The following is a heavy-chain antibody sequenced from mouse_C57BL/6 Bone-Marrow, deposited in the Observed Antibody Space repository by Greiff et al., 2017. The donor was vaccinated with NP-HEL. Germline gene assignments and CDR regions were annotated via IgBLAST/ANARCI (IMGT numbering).Heavy chain of an antibody. Sequence: DVKLVESGPGLVKPSQSLSLTCSVTGYSIPSGYYWNWIRQFPGNKLEWMGYISYDGSNNYNPSLKNRISITRDTSKNQFFLKLNSVTTEDTATYYCARDLLYYYGSSLPAWGQGTLVTVSA. J-gene: IGHJ3*01. CDR3: ARDLLYYYGSSLPA. D-gene: IGHD1-1*01. V-gene: IGHV3-6*01. CDR2: ISYDGSN. CDR1: GYSIPSGYY.